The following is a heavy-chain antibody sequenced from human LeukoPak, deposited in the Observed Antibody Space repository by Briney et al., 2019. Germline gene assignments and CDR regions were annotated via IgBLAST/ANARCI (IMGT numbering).Heavy chain of an antibody. CDR2: ISAYNGNT. J-gene: IGHJ4*02. D-gene: IGHD1-7*01. CDR1: GYTFTSYG. Sequence: GASVKVSCKASGYTFTSYGISWVRQAPGQGLEWMGWISAYNGNTNYAQKLQGRVTMTTDTSTSTAYMELRSLRSDDTAVYYCARVLSEGAYNWNSGGSYYFDYWGQGTLVTVSS. V-gene: IGHV1-18*01. CDR3: ARVLSEGAYNWNSGGSYYFDY.